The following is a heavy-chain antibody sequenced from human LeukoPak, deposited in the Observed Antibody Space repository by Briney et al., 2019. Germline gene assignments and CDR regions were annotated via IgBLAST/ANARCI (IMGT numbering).Heavy chain of an antibody. J-gene: IGHJ6*03. Sequence: PGESLKISCKGSGYSFTSYWIGWVRQMPGKGLEWMGIIYPGDSDTRYSPSFQGQVTISADKSISTAYLQWSSLKASDTAMYYCARLYSGSFYYYYYYMDVWGKGTTVTISS. CDR3: ARLYSGSFYYYYYYMDV. V-gene: IGHV5-51*01. CDR2: IYPGDSDT. CDR1: GYSFTSYW. D-gene: IGHD3-10*01.